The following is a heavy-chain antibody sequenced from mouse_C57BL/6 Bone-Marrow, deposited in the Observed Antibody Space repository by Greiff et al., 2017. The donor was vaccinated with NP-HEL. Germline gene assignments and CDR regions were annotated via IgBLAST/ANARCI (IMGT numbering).Heavy chain of an antibody. CDR3: ARPAQATEGFAY. D-gene: IGHD3-2*02. J-gene: IGHJ3*01. V-gene: IGHV1-26*01. Sequence: VQLQQSGPELVKPGASVKISCKASGYTFTDYYMNWVKQSHGKSLEWIGDINPNNGGTSYNQKFKGKATLTVDKSSSTAYMELRSLTSEDSAVDYCARPAQATEGFAYWGQGTLVTVSA. CDR1: GYTFTDYY. CDR2: INPNNGGT.